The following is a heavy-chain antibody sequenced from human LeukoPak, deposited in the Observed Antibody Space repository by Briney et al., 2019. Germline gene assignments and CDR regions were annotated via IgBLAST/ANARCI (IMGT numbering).Heavy chain of an antibody. CDR3: ARDGRYFDWLLSRTINFDY. CDR2: LSTDNGDT. V-gene: IGHV1-18*01. D-gene: IGHD3-9*01. Sequence: ASVKVSCKASAYTFTRYGISWVRQAPGQGLEWMGWLSTDNGDTNYAQKLQGRVTMTTDTSTSTAYMELRSLRSDDTAVYYCARDGRYFDWLLSRTINFDYWGQGTLVTVSS. CDR1: AYTFTRYG. J-gene: IGHJ4*02.